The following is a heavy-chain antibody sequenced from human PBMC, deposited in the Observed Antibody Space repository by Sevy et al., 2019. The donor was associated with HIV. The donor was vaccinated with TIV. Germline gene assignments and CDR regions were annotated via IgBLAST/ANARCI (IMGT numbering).Heavy chain of an antibody. CDR2: IYYSGST. J-gene: IGHJ5*02. V-gene: IGHV4-59*13. CDR3: ARRGFLEWAGSTRGPRNWFDP. CDR1: GGSMRNFY. Sequence: SETLSLTCSVSGGSMRNFYWSWIRQPPGKGLEWIGNIYYSGSTNYNPSLKSRVTMSVDTSKNQFSLKLGSVTAADTAGYYCARRGFLEWAGSTRGPRNWFDPWGQGTLVTVSS. D-gene: IGHD3-3*01.